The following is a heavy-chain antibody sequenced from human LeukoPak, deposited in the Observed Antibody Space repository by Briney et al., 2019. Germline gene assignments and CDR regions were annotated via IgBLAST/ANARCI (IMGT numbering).Heavy chain of an antibody. V-gene: IGHV3-23*01. D-gene: IGHD2-21*02. CDR2: ISGSGGST. CDR1: GFSFSSYA. Sequence: GGSLRLSCAASGFSFSSYAMSWVRQAPGKGLEWVSAISGSGGSTYYADSVKGRFTISRDNSKNTLYLQMNSLRAEDTAVYYCAKDLSVVVTAILNYWGQGTLVTVSS. CDR3: AKDLSVVVTAILNY. J-gene: IGHJ4*02.